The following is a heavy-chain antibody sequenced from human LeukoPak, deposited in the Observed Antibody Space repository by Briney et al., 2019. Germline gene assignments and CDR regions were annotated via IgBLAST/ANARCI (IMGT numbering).Heavy chain of an antibody. Sequence: SETLSLTCTVSGGSLSSGSYYWGWLRQPAGRGLEWFGRIYTSASTNYNPSLKSRVTISVDTSKNQFSLKLSSVTAADTAVYYCARDGDILTGYYTGNWFDPWGQGTLVTVSS. CDR1: GGSLSSGSYY. J-gene: IGHJ5*02. V-gene: IGHV4-61*02. CDR2: IYTSAST. D-gene: IGHD3-9*01. CDR3: ARDGDILTGYYTGNWFDP.